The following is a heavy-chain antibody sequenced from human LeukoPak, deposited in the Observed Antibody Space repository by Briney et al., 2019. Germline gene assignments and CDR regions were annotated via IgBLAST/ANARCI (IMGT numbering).Heavy chain of an antibody. V-gene: IGHV4-4*02. CDR3: ARRPPGYCSSTSCYSRFDP. Sequence: SGTLSLTCAVSGGSISSSYWWSWVRQPPGKGLEWIGEVYHSGSTNYYPSLKSRVTISIEKSKNQFSLKLSSVTAADTAVYYCARRPPGYCSSTSCYSRFDPWGQGTLVTVSS. J-gene: IGHJ5*02. CDR1: GGSISSSYW. D-gene: IGHD2-2*01. CDR2: VYHSGST.